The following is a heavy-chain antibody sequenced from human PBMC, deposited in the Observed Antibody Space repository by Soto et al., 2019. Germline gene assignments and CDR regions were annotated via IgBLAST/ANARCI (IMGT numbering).Heavy chain of an antibody. V-gene: IGHV3-7*03. CDR3: ARVGTSSSPPYFDY. D-gene: IGHD6-6*01. J-gene: IGHJ4*02. Sequence: PWGSLRLSCSASGFTFSSYWMSWCRQAPGKGLEWVANIKQDGSEKYYVDSVKGRFTISRDNAKNSLYLQMNSLRAEDTAVYYCARVGTSSSPPYFDYWGQGTLVTVSS. CDR2: IKQDGSEK. CDR1: GFTFSSYW.